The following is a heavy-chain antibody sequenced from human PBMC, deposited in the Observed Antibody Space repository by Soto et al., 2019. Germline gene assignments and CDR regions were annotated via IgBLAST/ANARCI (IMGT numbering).Heavy chain of an antibody. CDR2: INAGNGNT. Sequence: GASVKVSCTASGYTFTSYAMHWVRQAPGQRLEWMGWINAGNGNTKYSQKFQGRVTITRDTSASTAYMELSSLRSEDTAVYYCARYSSGWYGNFDYWGQGTLVTVSS. V-gene: IGHV1-3*01. CDR3: ARYSSGWYGNFDY. D-gene: IGHD6-19*01. J-gene: IGHJ4*02. CDR1: GYTFTSYA.